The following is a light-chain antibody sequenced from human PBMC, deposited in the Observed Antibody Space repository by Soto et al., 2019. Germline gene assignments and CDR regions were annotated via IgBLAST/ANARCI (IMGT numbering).Light chain of an antibody. J-gene: IGKJ1*01. Sequence: EIEMTQSPASLSVSPGERATRSCRASQSVGSKIAWYQQKPGQAPRLLIYGASTRATAIPARISGSGSGTEFTLTISSLQPDDFATYYCQHYNSYSEAFGQGTKVDI. CDR3: QHYNSYSEA. V-gene: IGKV3-15*01. CDR2: GAS. CDR1: QSVGSK.